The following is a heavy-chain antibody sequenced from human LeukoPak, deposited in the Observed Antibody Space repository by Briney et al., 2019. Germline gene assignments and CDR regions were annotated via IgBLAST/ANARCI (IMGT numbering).Heavy chain of an antibody. J-gene: IGHJ2*01. CDR3: ARRGANSGSYSHFDL. CDR1: GGPISSSF. V-gene: IGHV4-59*12. D-gene: IGHD1-26*01. Sequence: SETLSLTCTVSGGPISSSFWSWIRQPPGKGLEWIGHIYYSGSTNYNPSLKSRVTISVDTSKNQFSLKLSSVTAADPAVYSCARRGANSGSYSHFDLWGRGTLVTVSA. CDR2: IYYSGST.